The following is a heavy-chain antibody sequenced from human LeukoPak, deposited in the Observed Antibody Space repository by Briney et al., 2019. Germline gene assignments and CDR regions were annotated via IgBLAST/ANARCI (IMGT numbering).Heavy chain of an antibody. CDR2: IYTSGST. Sequence: SETLSLTCTVSGGSISSYYWSWIRQPAGKGLEWIGRIYTSGSTNYNPSLKSRVTISVDTSKNQFSLKLSSVTAADTAVYYCARHRGDRLLLDAFDIWGQGTMVTVSS. CDR1: GGSISSYY. D-gene: IGHD2-21*01. CDR3: ARHRGDRLLLDAFDI. V-gene: IGHV4-4*07. J-gene: IGHJ3*02.